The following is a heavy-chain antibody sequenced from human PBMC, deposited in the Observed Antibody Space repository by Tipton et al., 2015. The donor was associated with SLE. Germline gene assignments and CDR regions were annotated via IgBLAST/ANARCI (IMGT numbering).Heavy chain of an antibody. CDR3: AKEEGLSGSRDV. CDR2: IQYDGRYK. J-gene: IGHJ6*02. V-gene: IGHV3-30*02. D-gene: IGHD3-16*01. Sequence: GSLRLFCAASGFIFSSSGMHWLRLAPGKGLEWVAFIQYDGRYKQYADSVKGRFTISRDDSKNTLYLQMNSLGAEDTAMYYCAKEEGLSGSRDVWGQGTTVTVSS. CDR1: GFIFSSSG.